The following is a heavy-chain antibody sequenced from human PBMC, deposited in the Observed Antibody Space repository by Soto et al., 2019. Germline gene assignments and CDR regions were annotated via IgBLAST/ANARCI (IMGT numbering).Heavy chain of an antibody. J-gene: IGHJ4*02. CDR2: IGVSGDTT. Sequence: EVHLLESGGGLVQPGGSLRLSCAASGFTFSSYAMSWVRQAPGKGLEGVSAIGVSGDTTYYADSVKGRFTISRDNSKNTLYPQMGSLRAEETAVYYCAKVRRFGELRALYWGQGTLVTVSS. V-gene: IGHV3-23*01. CDR3: AKVRRFGELRALY. CDR1: GFTFSSYA. D-gene: IGHD3-10*01.